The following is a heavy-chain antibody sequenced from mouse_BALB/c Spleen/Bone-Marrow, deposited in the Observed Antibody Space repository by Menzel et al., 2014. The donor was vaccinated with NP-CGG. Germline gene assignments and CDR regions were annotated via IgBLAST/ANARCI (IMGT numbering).Heavy chain of an antibody. CDR2: INPGGGDT. Sequence: VQLQQSGTELVRPGTSVKVSCKASGYAFTNYLIEWVKQRPGQGLEWIGVINPGGGDTSYNEKFRGKATLTADKSSSTAYMQLSSLTSDDSAVYFCARNANWLFAYWGQGTLVTVSA. V-gene: IGHV1-54*01. CDR3: ARNANWLFAY. J-gene: IGHJ3*01. CDR1: GYAFTNYL. D-gene: IGHD4-1*01.